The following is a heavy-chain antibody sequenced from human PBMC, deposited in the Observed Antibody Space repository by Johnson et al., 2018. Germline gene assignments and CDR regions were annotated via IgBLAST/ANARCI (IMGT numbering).Heavy chain of an antibody. D-gene: IGHD4-17*01. J-gene: IGHJ6*02. CDR1: GFTFSNYG. CDR3: ARATNYGDSTLWLYYYYCGMDV. CDR2: IWYDGSNE. V-gene: IGHV3-33*01. Sequence: QVQLVESGGGVVQPGRSLRLSCAASGFTFSNYGMHWVRQAPGKGLEWVAIIWYDGSNEYYADSVKGRFTISRDNSNNTLYLQMNSPGVEDTAVYYCARATNYGDSTLWLYYYYCGMDVWGQGTTVTVSS.